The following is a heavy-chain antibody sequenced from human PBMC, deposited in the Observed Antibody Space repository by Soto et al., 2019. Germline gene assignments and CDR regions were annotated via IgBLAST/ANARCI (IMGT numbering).Heavy chain of an antibody. CDR2: ISSSGSTI. J-gene: IGHJ4*02. V-gene: IGHV3-48*03. CDR3: ARVRAGTTLDY. CDR1: GFTFSSYE. D-gene: IGHD1-1*01. Sequence: GGSLRLSCAASGFTFSSYEMNWVRQAPGKGLEWVSYISSSGSTIYYADSVKGRFTISRGNAKNSLYLQMNSLRAEDTAVYYCARVRAGTTLDYWGQGTLVTVSS.